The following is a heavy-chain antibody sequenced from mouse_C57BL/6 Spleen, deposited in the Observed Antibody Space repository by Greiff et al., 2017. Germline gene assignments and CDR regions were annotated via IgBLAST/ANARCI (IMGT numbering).Heavy chain of an antibody. CDR2: IYPGSGNT. CDR1: GYTFTDYY. V-gene: IGHV1-76*01. Sequence: VQLVESGAELVRPGASVKLSCKASGYTFTDYYINWVKQRPGQGLEWIARIYPGSGNTYYNEKFKGKATLTAEKSSSTAYMQLSSLTSEDSAVYSCAREEPYLDYWGQGTTLTVSS. J-gene: IGHJ2*01. CDR3: AREEPYLDY.